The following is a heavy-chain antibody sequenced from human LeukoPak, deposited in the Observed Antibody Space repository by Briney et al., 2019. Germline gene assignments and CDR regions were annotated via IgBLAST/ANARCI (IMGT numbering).Heavy chain of an antibody. CDR3: TREGASDAFDI. V-gene: IGHV3-49*04. Sequence: PGGSLRLSCTASGFTFGDYAMSWVRQAPGKGLEWVGFIRSKAYGGTTEYAASVKGRFTISRDDSKSFAYLQMNSLKTEDTAVYYCTREGASDAFDIWGQGTMVTVSS. CDR2: IRSKAYGGTT. J-gene: IGHJ3*02. CDR1: GFTFGDYA. D-gene: IGHD1-26*01.